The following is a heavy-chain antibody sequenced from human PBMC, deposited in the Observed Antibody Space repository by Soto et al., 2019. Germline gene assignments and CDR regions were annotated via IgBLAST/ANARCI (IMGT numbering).Heavy chain of an antibody. J-gene: IGHJ4*02. CDR1: GFTFGDYT. Sequence: DVQLVESGGGVVQPGGSLRLSCTASGFTFGDYTMHWVRQAPGKGLEWVSLITWDGINIEYADSVRGRFTISRDNSKNPLYLQMNGLRHEDTAFYYCAKDGIAWHWGQGTLVTVSS. V-gene: IGHV3-43*01. CDR2: ITWDGINI. CDR3: AKDGIAWH. D-gene: IGHD2-15*01.